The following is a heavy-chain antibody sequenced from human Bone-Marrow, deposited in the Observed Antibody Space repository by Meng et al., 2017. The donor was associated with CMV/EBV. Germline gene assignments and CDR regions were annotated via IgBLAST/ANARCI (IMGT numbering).Heavy chain of an antibody. Sequence: SLKISCAASGFTFDDYAMNWVRQAPGKGLEWVSGISWNSGSIGYADAVKDRFTISRDNAKNSLYLQMNSLRTEDMAVYYCAKDNGPWNYGDGMDVWGQGTTVTVSS. V-gene: IGHV3-9*03. J-gene: IGHJ6*02. D-gene: IGHD1-7*01. CDR2: ISWNSGSI. CDR1: GFTFDDYA. CDR3: AKDNGPWNYGDGMDV.